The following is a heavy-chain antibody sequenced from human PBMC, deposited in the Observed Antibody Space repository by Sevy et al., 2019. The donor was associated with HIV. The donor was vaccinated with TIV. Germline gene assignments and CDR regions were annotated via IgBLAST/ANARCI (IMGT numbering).Heavy chain of an antibody. V-gene: IGHV3-30*04. D-gene: IGHD6-19*01. Sequence: GGSLRLSCAASGFSVSSHAMHWVRQAPGKGLEWVALLSYDGSTQYYADSVKGRFSISRDNSKNILYLQMNSRRPAETALYYCTRDAGYSVGWYPSNYWGQGTLVTVSS. CDR1: GFSVSSHA. CDR2: LSYDGSTQ. CDR3: TRDAGYSVGWYPSNY. J-gene: IGHJ4*02.